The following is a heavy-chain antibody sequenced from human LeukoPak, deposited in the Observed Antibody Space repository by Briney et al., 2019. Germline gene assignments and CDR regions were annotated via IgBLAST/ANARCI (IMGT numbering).Heavy chain of an antibody. D-gene: IGHD1-26*01. J-gene: IGHJ5*02. CDR1: GGTFSRYA. Sequence: SVKVSCKASGGTFSRYAISWVRQAPGQGLEWMGGIIPIFGTANYAQKLQGRVTITADESTSTAYMELSSLRSEDTAVYYCARERIIVGASRWFDPWGQGTLVSVSS. CDR3: ARERIIVGASRWFDP. V-gene: IGHV1-69*01. CDR2: IIPIFGTA.